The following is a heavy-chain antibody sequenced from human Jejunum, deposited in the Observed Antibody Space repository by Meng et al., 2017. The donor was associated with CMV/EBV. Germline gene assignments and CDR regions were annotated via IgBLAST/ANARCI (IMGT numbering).Heavy chain of an antibody. Sequence: GFTFSEHYMGWGHQAPGKGLGWVGRIRKKGNSYSTEYAASVKGRFSISRDDSTNSLYLQMNSLKTEDTAVYYCARSYSGSRFDPWGQGTLVTVSS. J-gene: IGHJ5*02. V-gene: IGHV3-72*01. CDR2: IRKKGNSYST. CDR3: ARSYSGSRFDP. CDR1: GFTFSEHY. D-gene: IGHD1-26*01.